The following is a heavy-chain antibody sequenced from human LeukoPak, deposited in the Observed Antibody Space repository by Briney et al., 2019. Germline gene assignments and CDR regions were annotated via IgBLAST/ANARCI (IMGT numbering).Heavy chain of an antibody. J-gene: IGHJ4*02. V-gene: IGHV3-23*01. CDR3: VKEGPGYYDSSGYYAYFDY. CDR2: ISGSNDNT. Sequence: GGSLRLSCAASGFTFSSYAMSWVRQAPGKGLEWVSSISGSNDNTYYADSVKGRFTISRDNSKNTLYLQMSSLRAEDTAVYYCVKEGPGYYDSSGYYAYFDYWGQGTLVTVSS. CDR1: GFTFSSYA. D-gene: IGHD3-22*01.